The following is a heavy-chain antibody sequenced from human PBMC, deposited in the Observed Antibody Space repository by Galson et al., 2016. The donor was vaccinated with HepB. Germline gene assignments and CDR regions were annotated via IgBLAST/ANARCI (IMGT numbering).Heavy chain of an antibody. CDR2: IWYDGSKK. CDR1: GFTFSTYG. Sequence: SLRLSCAASGFTFSTYGMHWVRQAPGKGLEWVAVIWYDGSKKYYADSVKGRFTISRDNSNNTLYLQMNSLRAEDTAVYYCAKVEGELPLPHYWGQGTLVTVSS. J-gene: IGHJ4*02. D-gene: IGHD1-7*01. V-gene: IGHV3-33*06. CDR3: AKVEGELPLPHY.